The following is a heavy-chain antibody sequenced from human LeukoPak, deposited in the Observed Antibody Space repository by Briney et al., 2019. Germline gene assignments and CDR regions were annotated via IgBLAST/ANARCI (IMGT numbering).Heavy chain of an antibody. CDR2: ISSNGGST. Sequence: GSLRLSCSASGFTFSRYAMHWVRQAPGKGLEYVSAISSNGGSTYYADSVKGRFTISRDNSKNTLYLQMSSLRTEDTAVYYCVKDGSGSYYTYYFDYWGQGTLVTVSS. CDR1: GFTFSRYA. V-gene: IGHV3-64D*06. D-gene: IGHD3-10*01. CDR3: VKDGSGSYYTYYFDY. J-gene: IGHJ4*02.